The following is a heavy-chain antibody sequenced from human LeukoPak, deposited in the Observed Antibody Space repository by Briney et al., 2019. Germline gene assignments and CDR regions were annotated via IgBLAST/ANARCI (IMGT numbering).Heavy chain of an antibody. CDR2: ISGSGDNT. CDR1: GFTFSSYD. D-gene: IGHD3-22*01. CDR3: AKGSYYDSNGSFYFDH. J-gene: IGHJ4*02. Sequence: GGSLSLSWAASGFTFSSYDMSWVRQAPGKGLEWVSGISGSGDNTYYADSVKGRFTISRDNSKNTLYVQVNSLGTEDTAAYYCAKGSYYDSNGSFYFDHWGQGTLVTVSS. V-gene: IGHV3-23*01.